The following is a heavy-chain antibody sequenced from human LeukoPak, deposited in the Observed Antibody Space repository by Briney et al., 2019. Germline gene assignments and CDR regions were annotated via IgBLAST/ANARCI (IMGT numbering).Heavy chain of an antibody. D-gene: IGHD6-13*01. Sequence: GGSLRLSCAASGFTFSSYGMHWVRQAPGKGLEWVAVISYDGSNKYHADSVKGRFTISRDNSKNTLYLQMNSLRAEDTAVYYCANWDHSSSHLDYWGQGTLVTVSS. J-gene: IGHJ4*02. CDR1: GFTFSSYG. CDR3: ANWDHSSSHLDY. V-gene: IGHV3-30*18. CDR2: ISYDGSNK.